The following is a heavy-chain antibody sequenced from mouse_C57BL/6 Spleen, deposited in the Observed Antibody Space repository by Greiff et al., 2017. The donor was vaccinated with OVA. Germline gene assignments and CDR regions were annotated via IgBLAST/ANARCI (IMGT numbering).Heavy chain of an antibody. J-gene: IGHJ1*03. CDR3: ARYSNYGYFDV. CDR2: IDPEDGET. V-gene: IGHV14-2*01. Sequence: VQLQQSGAELVKPGASVKLSCTASGFNIKDYYMHWVKQRTEQGLEWIGRIDPEDGETKYAPKFPGKATITADTSSNTAYLQLSSLTSEDTAVYYCARYSNYGYFDVWGTGTTVTVSS. D-gene: IGHD2-5*01. CDR1: GFNIKDYY.